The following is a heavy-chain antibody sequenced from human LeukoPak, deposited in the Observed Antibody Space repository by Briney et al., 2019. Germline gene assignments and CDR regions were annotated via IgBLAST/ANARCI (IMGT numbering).Heavy chain of an antibody. CDR3: ARARAPYCGGDCYHYYYYMDV. CDR2: IYYSGST. V-gene: IGHV4-61*01. CDR1: DGSISSGSYY. Sequence: PSQTLSLTCNVSDGSISSGSYYWSWIRQPPGKGLEWIGYIYYSGSTNYNPSLKSRVTISVDTSKNQSSLKLSSVTAADTAVYYCARARAPYCGGDCYHYYYYMDVWGKGTTVTISS. J-gene: IGHJ6*03. D-gene: IGHD2-21*02.